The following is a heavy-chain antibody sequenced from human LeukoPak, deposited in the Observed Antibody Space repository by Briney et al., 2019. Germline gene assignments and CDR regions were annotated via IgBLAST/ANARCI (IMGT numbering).Heavy chain of an antibody. CDR3: VRDSDDYYWALDF. D-gene: IGHD3-10*01. CDR2: INHSGST. J-gene: IGHJ4*02. CDR1: GGSFSGYY. Sequence: SETLSLTCAVYGGSFSGYYWSWIRQPPGKGLEWIGEINHSGSTNYNPSLKSRVTISIDTSKNQFSLKLSSVTAADTAVYYCVRDSDDYYWALDFWGQGTPATVSS. V-gene: IGHV4-34*01.